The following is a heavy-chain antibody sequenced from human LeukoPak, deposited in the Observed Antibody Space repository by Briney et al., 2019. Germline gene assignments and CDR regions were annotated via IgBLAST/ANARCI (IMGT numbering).Heavy chain of an antibody. CDR3: ARDRQCGY. CDR2: ISPYNGNT. D-gene: IGHD2-21*01. CDR1: GYTITSYG. Sequence: ASGKVSCKASGYTITSYGISWVRQAPVQGLEWMGWISPYNGNTNYAPKLQGRVTMTTDTATSTAYMELTSLTSDDTAVYYCARDRQCGYWGQGTLVTVSS. V-gene: IGHV1-18*01. J-gene: IGHJ4*02.